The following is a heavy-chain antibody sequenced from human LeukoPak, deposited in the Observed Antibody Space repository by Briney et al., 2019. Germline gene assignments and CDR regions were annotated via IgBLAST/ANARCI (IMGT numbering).Heavy chain of an antibody. J-gene: IGHJ6*02. CDR2: IQQHGSET. Sequence: PGGSLRLSCEGSGFTFSNYWMSWVRQAPGKGLEWVANIQQHGSETYYGDSVKGRFTISRDNAKNSLYLQMNSLRAEDTAVYYCAKSHLTGYYIGYYYYGMDVWGQGTTVTVSS. V-gene: IGHV3-7*01. CDR1: GFTFSNYW. CDR3: AKSHLTGYYIGYYYYGMDV. D-gene: IGHD3-9*01.